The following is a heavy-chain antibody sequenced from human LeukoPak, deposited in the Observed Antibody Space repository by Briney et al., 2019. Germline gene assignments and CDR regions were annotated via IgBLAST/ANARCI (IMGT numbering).Heavy chain of an antibody. Sequence: QPGGSLRLSCAASGFTFSSYWMHWVRQAPGKGLEWVSAISGSGGSTYYADSVKGRFTISRDNSKNTLYLQMNSLRAEDTAVYYCGRNYYDSSGPRGGFDYWGQGTLVTVSS. V-gene: IGHV3-23*01. J-gene: IGHJ4*02. CDR2: ISGSGGST. CDR1: GFTFSSYW. D-gene: IGHD3-22*01. CDR3: GRNYYDSSGPRGGFDY.